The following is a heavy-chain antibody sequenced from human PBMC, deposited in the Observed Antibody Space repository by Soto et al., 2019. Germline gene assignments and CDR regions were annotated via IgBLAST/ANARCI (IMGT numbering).Heavy chain of an antibody. Sequence: QVQLQASGPGLVKPSGTLSLTCAVSGGSITSPNWWSWVRQSPGKGLEWIGQIYHSGSTIYNPYLKGRVTISVEKSKNQFSLNVTFVTAAETAVYYCARDSWSGPAGTSFLQYYYGMAVWGQWTTVTVSS. CDR3: ARDSWSGPAGTSFLQYYYGMAV. D-gene: IGHD3-10*01. CDR2: IYHSGST. J-gene: IGHJ6*02. CDR1: GGSITSPNW. V-gene: IGHV4-4*02.